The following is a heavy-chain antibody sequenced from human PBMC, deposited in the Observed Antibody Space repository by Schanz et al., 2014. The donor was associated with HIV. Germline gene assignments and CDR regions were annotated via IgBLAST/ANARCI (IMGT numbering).Heavy chain of an antibody. Sequence: QVQLVESGGGVVQPGRSLRLSCAASGFTFSSYGFHWVRQAPGKGLEWVAVISHDGINKYYEDSVRGRFTIFRDNSKNTLYLQMNSLRVEDTAVYYCANSGYCTSGICYTRGSDMDVWGQGTTVTVSS. CDR1: GFTFSSYG. CDR3: ANSGYCTSGICYTRGSDMDV. CDR2: ISHDGINK. D-gene: IGHD2-8*01. V-gene: IGHV3-30*18. J-gene: IGHJ6*01.